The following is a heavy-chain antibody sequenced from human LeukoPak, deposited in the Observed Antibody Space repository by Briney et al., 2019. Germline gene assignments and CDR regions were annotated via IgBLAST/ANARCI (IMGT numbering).Heavy chain of an antibody. D-gene: IGHD6-19*01. Sequence: GGSLRLSCSASGFTFSSQAMSGVRQAPGKGREWVSSTSAGGGATYSADSVRGRFTSSRDNSKNTLFLQMNSLRADDTAVYYCAKDPVTALAGYYYYMDVWGKGTMVTVSS. CDR3: AKDPVTALAGYYYYMDV. V-gene: IGHV3-23*01. CDR2: TSAGGGAT. CDR1: GFTFSSQA. J-gene: IGHJ6*03.